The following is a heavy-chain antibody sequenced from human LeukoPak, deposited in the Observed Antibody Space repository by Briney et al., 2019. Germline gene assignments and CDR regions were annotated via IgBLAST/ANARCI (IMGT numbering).Heavy chain of an antibody. CDR3: ARASYYGSGSYYSGNMDV. CDR1: GYSISSYY. J-gene: IGHJ6*03. CDR2: IYYSGST. Sequence: SETLSLTCTVSGYSISSYYWSWIRQPPGKGLEWIGYIYYSGSTNYNPSLKSRVTISVDTSKNQFSLKLSSVTAADTAVYYCARASYYGSGSYYSGNMDVWGKGTTVTVSS. V-gene: IGHV4-59*01. D-gene: IGHD3-10*01.